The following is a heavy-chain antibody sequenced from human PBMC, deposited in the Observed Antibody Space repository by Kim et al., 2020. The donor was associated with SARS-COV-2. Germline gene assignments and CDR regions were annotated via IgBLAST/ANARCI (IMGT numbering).Heavy chain of an antibody. CDR2: IFYTGKT. CDR1: GASVGSDY. J-gene: IGHJ4*02. D-gene: IGHD6-19*01. Sequence: SETLSLTCTVSGASVGSDYWTWIRQPPGRGLEWIGYIFYTGKTSYNPSLKNRVSLSLDTTRNQVPMKLHSVTAADKAAYFCSRLPDINGWPFDYWGQGT. CDR3: SRLPDINGWPFDY. V-gene: IGHV4-59*08.